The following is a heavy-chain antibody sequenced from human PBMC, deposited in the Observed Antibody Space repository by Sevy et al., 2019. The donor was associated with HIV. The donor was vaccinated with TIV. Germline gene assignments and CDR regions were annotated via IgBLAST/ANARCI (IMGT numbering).Heavy chain of an antibody. CDR1: GFTFSSYA. Sequence: GGSLRLSCAASGFTFSSYAMHWVRQAPGKGLEWVAVISYDGSNKYYEDSVKGRFTISRDNSKNTLYLQMNSLRAEDTAVYYCAREATVVTLATYYFDYWGQGTLVTVSS. V-gene: IGHV3-30-3*01. J-gene: IGHJ4*02. D-gene: IGHD4-17*01. CDR3: AREATVVTLATYYFDY. CDR2: ISYDGSNK.